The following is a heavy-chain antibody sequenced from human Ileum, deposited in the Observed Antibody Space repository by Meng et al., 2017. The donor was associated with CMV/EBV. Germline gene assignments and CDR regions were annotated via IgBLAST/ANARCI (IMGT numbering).Heavy chain of an antibody. CDR3: ATIGGLQAFDF. CDR1: GFDFEDYT. D-gene: IGHD3-16*01. V-gene: IGHV3-43*01. Sequence: GGSLRLSCSASGFDFEDYTMHWVRQAPGKSLEWVSLISWDGGDTLYADSVRGRFTISRDNSKNSLYLHMSSLRADDTAFYYCATIGGLQAFDFWGQGTMVTVSS. CDR2: ISWDGGDT. J-gene: IGHJ3*01.